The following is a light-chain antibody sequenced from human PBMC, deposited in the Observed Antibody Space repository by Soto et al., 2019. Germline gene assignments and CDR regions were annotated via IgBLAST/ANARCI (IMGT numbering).Light chain of an antibody. Sequence: DIQMTQSPSSLSASVGARVTITCRASQDISGYLAWYQQKPGKVPKLLIYSASTLQSGLPSRFSGSGSGTDFTLTISSLQPEDVATYYCQKFNTAPLTFGQGTRLEIK. CDR1: QDISGY. J-gene: IGKJ5*01. V-gene: IGKV1-27*01. CDR3: QKFNTAPLT. CDR2: SAS.